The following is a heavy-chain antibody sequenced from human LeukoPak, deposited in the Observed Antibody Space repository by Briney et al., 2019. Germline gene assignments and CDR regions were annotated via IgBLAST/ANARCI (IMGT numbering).Heavy chain of an antibody. J-gene: IGHJ3*02. Sequence: KPSETLPLTCTVSRGSISSYYWSWIRQPPGRGLEWIGYIFYTGGTNYNPSLESRVTISVDTSKNQFSLKLSSVTAADTAVYYCARGNTLRHGFNIWGQGTMVTVSS. V-gene: IGHV4-59*01. CDR1: RGSISSYY. CDR3: ARGNTLRHGFNI. CDR2: IFYTGGT. D-gene: IGHD2-15*01.